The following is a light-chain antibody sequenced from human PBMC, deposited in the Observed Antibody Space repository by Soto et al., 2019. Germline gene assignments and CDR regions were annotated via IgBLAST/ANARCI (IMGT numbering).Light chain of an antibody. J-gene: IGKJ2*01. CDR1: QHINNW. Sequence: DIQMTQSPSTLSAFVGDRVTISCRASQHINNWLAWYQQKPGKAPKLLIYKASTLESGVPSRFRGRGSGTDFTLTISSLQADDFATYYCQQYTRYYTFGQGTKLEVK. V-gene: IGKV1-5*03. CDR3: QQYTRYYT. CDR2: KAS.